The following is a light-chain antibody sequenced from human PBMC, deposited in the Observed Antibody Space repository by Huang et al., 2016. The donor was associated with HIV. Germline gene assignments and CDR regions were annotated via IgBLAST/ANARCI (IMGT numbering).Light chain of an antibody. CDR3: QQYFSPLPIT. V-gene: IGKV1-NL1*01. Sequence: DIHMTQSPSSLSASVGDRVTITCRASQDITKSLAWYQQKPGKAPNLLLYAASRLESGVPSRFRGSGSETNYTLTIDSLQPEDSAVYFCQQYFSPLPITFGQGTRLEI. CDR2: AAS. J-gene: IGKJ5*01. CDR1: QDITKS.